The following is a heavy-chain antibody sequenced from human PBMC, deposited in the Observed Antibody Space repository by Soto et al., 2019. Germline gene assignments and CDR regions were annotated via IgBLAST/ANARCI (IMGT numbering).Heavy chain of an antibody. CDR3: ARLDWGSLYAFDI. J-gene: IGHJ3*02. Sequence: GGSLRLSCAASGFTFSSYWMSWVRQAPGKGLEWVANIRQDGSESYYVDSVKGRFTISRDNAKKSLYLQMNSLRAEDTAVYYCARLDWGSLYAFDILGQGTMVTVSS. CDR2: IRQDGSES. D-gene: IGHD3-9*01. V-gene: IGHV3-7*03. CDR1: GFTFSSYW.